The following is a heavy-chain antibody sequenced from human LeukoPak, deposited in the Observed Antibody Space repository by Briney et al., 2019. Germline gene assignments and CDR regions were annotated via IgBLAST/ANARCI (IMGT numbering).Heavy chain of an antibody. D-gene: IGHD3-3*01. Sequence: SETLSLTCTVSGGSISTYYWSWIRQPPGKGLHWIGYIYYSGSTNYNPSLKSRVTISLDTSKNQFSLKSSSVTAADTAVYYCARAILSGYPDSWGQGTLVIVFS. CDR1: GGSISTYY. V-gene: IGHV4-59*01. J-gene: IGHJ4*02. CDR3: ARAILSGYPDS. CDR2: IYYSGST.